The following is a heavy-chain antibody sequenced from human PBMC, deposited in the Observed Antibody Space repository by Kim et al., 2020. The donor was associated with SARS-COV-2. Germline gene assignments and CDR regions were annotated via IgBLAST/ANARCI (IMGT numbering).Heavy chain of an antibody. V-gene: IGHV3-7*01. CDR1: GFTFSNYW. CDR3: VRGNFSRY. Sequence: GGSLRLSCAASGFTFSNYWMSWVRQAPGKGLEWVANIKPDGSEKSYVDSLKGRFTISRDNAKNSLYLQMNSLRAEDTALYYCVRGNFSRYWGQGTLVTVYS. J-gene: IGHJ4*02. CDR2: IKPDGSEK. D-gene: IGHD3-3*01.